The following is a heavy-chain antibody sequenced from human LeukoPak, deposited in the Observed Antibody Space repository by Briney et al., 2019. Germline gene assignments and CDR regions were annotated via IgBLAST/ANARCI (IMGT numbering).Heavy chain of an antibody. CDR1: GYTFSTYS. V-gene: IGHV3-48*02. D-gene: IGHD3-10*01. Sequence: GGSLRHSCAASGYTFSTYSMNWVRQAPGKGLEWVSYISYSSSAIYYADSVKGRFTISRDNAKNSLYLQMNSLRDEDTGVYYCATGYASDIWGQGTMVTVSS. J-gene: IGHJ3*02. CDR3: ATGYASDI. CDR2: ISYSSSAI.